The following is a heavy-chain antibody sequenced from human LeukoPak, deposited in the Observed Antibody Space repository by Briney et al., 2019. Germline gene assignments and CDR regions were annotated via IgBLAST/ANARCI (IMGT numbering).Heavy chain of an antibody. Sequence: SGGSLRLSCAASGFTFSSYAMSWVRQAPGKGREWVSAISGSGGSTYYADSVKGRFTISRDNSKNTLYLQMNSLRAEDTAVYYCAKGGAGATYYFDYWGQGTLVTVSS. CDR1: GFTFSSYA. CDR2: ISGSGGST. CDR3: AKGGAGATYYFDY. D-gene: IGHD1-26*01. V-gene: IGHV3-23*01. J-gene: IGHJ4*02.